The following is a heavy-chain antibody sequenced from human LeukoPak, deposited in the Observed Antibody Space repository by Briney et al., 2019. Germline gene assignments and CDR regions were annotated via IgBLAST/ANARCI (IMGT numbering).Heavy chain of an antibody. CDR2: IYSDDRA. Sequence: VQPGGSLRLSCVPSGFTVNRNVMSWVRQAPGKGLEWVSLIYSDDRAFYADSVKGRFTISRNKSRNTLFPQMSSLKPEDTAIYYCARDLAGFEEPRYYYYMDVWGKGTTVTVSS. V-gene: IGHV3-66*01. CDR3: ARDLAGFEEPRYYYYMDV. J-gene: IGHJ6*03. D-gene: IGHD3-9*01. CDR1: GFTVNRNV.